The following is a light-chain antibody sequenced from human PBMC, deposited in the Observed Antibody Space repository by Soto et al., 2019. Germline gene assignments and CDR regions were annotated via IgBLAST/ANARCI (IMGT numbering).Light chain of an antibody. CDR3: QVRTNWSIA. Sequence: EFVLTQSPATLSLSPGERATLSCRASQSVSSYLAWYQQKPGQAPRLLIYDASNRATGIPARFSGTGSGRDFTLTINNLEPEDFAVYYCQVRTNWSIAFGRGTRLEI. CDR1: QSVSSY. CDR2: DAS. J-gene: IGKJ5*01. V-gene: IGKV3-11*02.